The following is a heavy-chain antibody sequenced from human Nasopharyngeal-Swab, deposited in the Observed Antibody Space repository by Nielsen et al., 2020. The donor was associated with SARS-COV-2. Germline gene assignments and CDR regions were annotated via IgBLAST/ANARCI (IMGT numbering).Heavy chain of an antibody. V-gene: IGHV3-30*04. Sequence: GESLKISCAASGFTFTTYAMHWVRQAPGKGLEWVAVISYEGNKKYYAESMKGRFSISRDNSKNTLYLEMTNPRAEDTSVYYCVRDRVGSIARGWFDPWGQGTLVIVSS. CDR1: GFTFTTYA. CDR2: ISYEGNKK. J-gene: IGHJ5*01. D-gene: IGHD6-6*01. CDR3: VRDRVGSIARGWFDP.